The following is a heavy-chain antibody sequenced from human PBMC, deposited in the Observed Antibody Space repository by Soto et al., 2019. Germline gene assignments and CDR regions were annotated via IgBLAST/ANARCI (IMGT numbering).Heavy chain of an antibody. CDR1: GGSISSSNW. D-gene: IGHD3-10*01. J-gene: IGHJ4*02. V-gene: IGHV4-4*02. CDR2: THHSGTT. CDR3: AREGSGSSFFDY. Sequence: QVQLQESGPGLVKPSGTLSLTCAVSGGSISSSNWWSWVRQPPGKGLEWIGETHHSGTTNYNPSLKSRVPISVDKSKNQVSLKLSSVTAADTAVYYCAREGSGSSFFDYWGQGTLVTVSS.